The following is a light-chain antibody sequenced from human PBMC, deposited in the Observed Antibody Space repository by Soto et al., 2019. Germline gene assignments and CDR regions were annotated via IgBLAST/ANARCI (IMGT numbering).Light chain of an antibody. CDR2: DAS. J-gene: IGKJ1*01. Sequence: EIVLMQSPGTLSLSPGERATLSCRASQSVSSTYLAWYQQKPGQAPRLLIYDASTRAAGIPDGFSGSGSGTDFTLTISRLEAEDFAVYYCHQYASSPWTFGQGAKVEIK. CDR3: HQYASSPWT. CDR1: QSVSSTY. V-gene: IGKV3-20*01.